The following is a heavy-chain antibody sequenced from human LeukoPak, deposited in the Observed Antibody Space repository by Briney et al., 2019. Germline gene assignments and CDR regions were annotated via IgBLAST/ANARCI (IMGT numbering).Heavy chain of an antibody. V-gene: IGHV4-39*01. CDR2: IYYTETT. CDR1: GASISSSNYY. Sequence: SETLSLTCTVSGASISSSNYYWGWIRQSPGKGLEWIASIYYTETTFYNPSLKSRVTISVDTSRNQFSLKLNSVTAADTAVYFCASGYSSSSFDYWGQGALVTVSS. D-gene: IGHD6-6*01. CDR3: ASGYSSSSFDY. J-gene: IGHJ4*02.